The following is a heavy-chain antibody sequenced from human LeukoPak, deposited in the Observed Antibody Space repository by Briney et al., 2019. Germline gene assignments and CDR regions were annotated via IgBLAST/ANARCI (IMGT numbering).Heavy chain of an antibody. J-gene: IGHJ4*02. CDR2: IRSKANNYAT. CDR1: GFTFSGSA. Sequence: GRSLRLSCAASGFTFSGSAMHWVRQASGKGLDWVGRIRSKANNYATVYAASVKDRFTISRDDSRNTAYLQMNSLKTEDTAVYYCTTQYSNGPPGYWGQGTLVTVSS. D-gene: IGHD6-19*01. V-gene: IGHV3-73*01. CDR3: TTQYSNGPPGY.